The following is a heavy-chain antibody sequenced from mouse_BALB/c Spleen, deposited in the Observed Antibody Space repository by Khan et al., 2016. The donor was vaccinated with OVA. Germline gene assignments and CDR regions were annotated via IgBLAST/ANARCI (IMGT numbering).Heavy chain of an antibody. CDR3: ARELRLGGFDY. Sequence: QVQLKESGPGLVAPSQNLSITCTVSGFSLTAYGVNWVRQSPGKGLEWLGMIWGDGSTDYNSALKSRLSISKDNSQSLVFLKMNSLQTDDTARYYCARELRLGGFDYWGQGTLDTVSA. CDR1: GFSLTAYG. V-gene: IGHV2-6-7*01. D-gene: IGHD1-2*01. J-gene: IGHJ3*01. CDR2: IWGDGST.